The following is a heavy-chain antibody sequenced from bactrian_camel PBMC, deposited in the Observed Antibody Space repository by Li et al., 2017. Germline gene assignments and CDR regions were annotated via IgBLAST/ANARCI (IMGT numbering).Heavy chain of an antibody. J-gene: IGHJ4*01. CDR3: AGGNGYCNMRPSWYPN. CDR1: FSLSTTW. V-gene: IGHV3S26*01. D-gene: IGHD2*01. Sequence: HVQLVESGGGHVQPGESLKLSCRCSFSLSTTWVHWVRQAPGKGLEWVSGVASNGGSTEYADSIVGRFTISKDNAKNTLYLQMNSLKPEDTALYYCAGGNGYCNMRPSWYPNWGQGTQVTVS. CDR2: VASNGGST.